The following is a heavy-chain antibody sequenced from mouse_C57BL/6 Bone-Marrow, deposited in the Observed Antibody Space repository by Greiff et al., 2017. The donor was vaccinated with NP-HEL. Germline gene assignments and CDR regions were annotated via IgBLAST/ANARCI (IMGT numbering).Heavy chain of an antibody. CDR1: GFNIKDDY. V-gene: IGHV14-4*01. Sequence: EVQLQQSGAELVRPGASVKLSCTASGFNIKDDYMHWVKQRPEQGLEWIGWIDPENGDTEYASKFQGKATITADTSSNTAYLQLSSLTSEDTAVYYCTTGYYGSYFDYWGQGTTLTVSS. CDR2: IDPENGDT. CDR3: TTGYYGSYFDY. D-gene: IGHD1-1*01. J-gene: IGHJ2*01.